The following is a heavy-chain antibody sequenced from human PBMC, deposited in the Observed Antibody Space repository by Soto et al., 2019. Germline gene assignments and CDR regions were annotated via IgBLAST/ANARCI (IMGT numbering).Heavy chain of an antibody. CDR3: ARAPHGGYLDY. D-gene: IGHD3-22*01. CDR2: IYYSGST. V-gene: IGHV4-59*01. CDR1: GGSISSYY. J-gene: IGHJ4*02. Sequence: TLSLTCTVSGGSISSYYWSWIRQPPGKGLEWIGYIYYSGSTNYNPSLRSRVTISVDTSKNQISLKLSSVTAADTAVYYCARAPHGGYLDYWGQGTLVTVSS.